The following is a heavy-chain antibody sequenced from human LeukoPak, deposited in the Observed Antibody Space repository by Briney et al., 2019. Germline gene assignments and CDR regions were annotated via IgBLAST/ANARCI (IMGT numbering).Heavy chain of an antibody. CDR1: GGTFSSYA. CDR2: IIPIFGTA. CDR3: ARDHPRKYRGYSGYDLFDY. J-gene: IGHJ4*02. Sequence: SVKVSCKASGGTFSSYAISWVRQAPGQGLEWMGGIIPIFGTANYAQKFQGRVTITADESTSTAYMELSSLRSEDTAVYYCARDHPRKYRGYSGYDLFDYWGQGTLVTVSS. V-gene: IGHV1-69*13. D-gene: IGHD5-12*01.